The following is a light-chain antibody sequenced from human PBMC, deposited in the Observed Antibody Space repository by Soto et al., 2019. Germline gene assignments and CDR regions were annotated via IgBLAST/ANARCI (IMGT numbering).Light chain of an antibody. J-gene: IGLJ1*01. V-gene: IGLV2-18*02. Sequence: QSVLTQPPSVSGSPGQSVTISCTGTSSDVGSYNRVSWYQQPPGTAPKLMIYEVSNRPSGVPDRFSGSKSGNTASLTISGLQAEDEADYYCSSLTSSSTYVFGTGTKLTVL. CDR3: SSLTSSSTYV. CDR1: SSDVGSYNR. CDR2: EVS.